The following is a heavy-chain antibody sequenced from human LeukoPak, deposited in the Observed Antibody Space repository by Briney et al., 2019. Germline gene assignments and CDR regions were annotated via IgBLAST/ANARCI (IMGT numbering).Heavy chain of an antibody. CDR1: GFTLSSYT. CDR3: AKGGDSSGYYYNYYYYYMDV. D-gene: IGHD3-22*01. V-gene: IGHV3-21*01. Sequence: GGSLRLSCAASGFTLSSYTMNWVRQAPGKGLEWVSSISSSSSYIYYADSVKGRFTISRDNSKNTLYLQMNSLRAEDTAVYYCAKGGDSSGYYYNYYYYYMDVWGKGTTVTISS. CDR2: ISSSSSYI. J-gene: IGHJ6*03.